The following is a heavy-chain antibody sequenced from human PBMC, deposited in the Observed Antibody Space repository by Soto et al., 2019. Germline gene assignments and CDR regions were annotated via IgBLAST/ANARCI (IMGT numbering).Heavy chain of an antibody. Sequence: EVQVVESGGGLVKPGGSLRLSCTASGFTFDSYTMNWLRQAPGRGLEWVSSISATTTYRYYADSVEGRFTISRDNAKNSLYQQTNSLGADDTAVYYCARGGTSKSGHLWYFDLWGRGTLVTVSS. CDR3: ARGGTSKSGHLWYFDL. D-gene: IGHD1-1*01. CDR1: GFTFDSYT. V-gene: IGHV3-21*01. J-gene: IGHJ2*01. CDR2: ISATTTYR.